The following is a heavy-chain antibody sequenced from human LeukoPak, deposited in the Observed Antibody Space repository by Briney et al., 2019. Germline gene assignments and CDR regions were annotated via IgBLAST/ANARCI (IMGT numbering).Heavy chain of an antibody. D-gene: IGHD6-19*01. J-gene: IGHJ4*02. Sequence: SETLPLTCAVYGGSFSGYYWSWIRQPPGRGLEWIGEINHSGSTNYNPSLKSRVTISVDTSKNQFSLKLSSVTAADTAVYYCARGKRLVRFDYWGQGTLVTVSS. CDR3: ARGKRLVRFDY. CDR1: GGSFSGYY. CDR2: INHSGST. V-gene: IGHV4-34*01.